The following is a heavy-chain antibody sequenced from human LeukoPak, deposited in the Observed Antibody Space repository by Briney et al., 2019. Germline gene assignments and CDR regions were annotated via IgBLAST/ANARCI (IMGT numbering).Heavy chain of an antibody. V-gene: IGHV3-30*04. Sequence: GGSLRLSCAASGFTFSSYAMHWVRQAPDKGLEWVAVISYDGTNKYYADSVKGRFTISRDNSKNTLYLQMNSLRAEDTAVYYCASGYCSGGSCYEDYWGQGTLVTVSS. CDR2: ISYDGTNK. CDR3: ASGYCSGGSCYEDY. D-gene: IGHD2-15*01. J-gene: IGHJ4*02. CDR1: GFTFSSYA.